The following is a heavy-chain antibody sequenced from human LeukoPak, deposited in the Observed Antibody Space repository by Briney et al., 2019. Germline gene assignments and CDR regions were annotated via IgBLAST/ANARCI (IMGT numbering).Heavy chain of an antibody. V-gene: IGHV4-39*01. D-gene: IGHD1-26*01. CDR3: ARPTVGATRGLDY. J-gene: IGHJ4*02. CDR1: GGSISSSSYY. CDR2: IYYSGTT. Sequence: PSATLSLTCTVSGGSISSSSYYWGWIRQPPGKGLEWIGSIYYSGTTYYNPSLKSRVTISVDTSKSQFSLKLSSVTATDTAIYYCARPTVGATRGLDYWGQGILVTVSS.